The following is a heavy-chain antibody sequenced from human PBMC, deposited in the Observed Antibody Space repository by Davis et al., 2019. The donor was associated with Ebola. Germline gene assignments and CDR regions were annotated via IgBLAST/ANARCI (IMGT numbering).Heavy chain of an antibody. J-gene: IGHJ5*02. CDR2: INHSGST. CDR1: GESFSGYY. CDR3: ARVIAAASDWFDP. V-gene: IGHV4-34*01. Sequence: GSLRLSCAVYGESFSGYYWSWIRQPPGKGLEWIGEINHSGSTNYNPSLKSRVTISVDTSKNQFSLKLSSVTAADTAVYYCARVIAAASDWFDPWGQGTLVTVSS. D-gene: IGHD6-13*01.